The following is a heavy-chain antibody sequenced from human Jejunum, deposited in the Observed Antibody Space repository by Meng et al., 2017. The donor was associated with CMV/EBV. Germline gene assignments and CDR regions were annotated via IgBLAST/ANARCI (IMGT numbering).Heavy chain of an antibody. CDR1: SYTFSAYG. D-gene: IGHD3-10*01. CDR2: ISPYNSHA. J-gene: IGHJ4*02. V-gene: IGHV1-18*01. Sequence: SCRAPSYTFSAYGISWVRQAPGQGLEWMGWISPYNSHAEYAQNFQDRVTLTRDTSTSTTYMELRSLMADDTAVYYCATNGSESYFADWGQGTLVTVSS. CDR3: ATNGSESYFAD.